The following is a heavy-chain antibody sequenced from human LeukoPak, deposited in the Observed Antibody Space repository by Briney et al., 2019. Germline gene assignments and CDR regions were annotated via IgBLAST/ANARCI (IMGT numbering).Heavy chain of an antibody. J-gene: IGHJ4*02. V-gene: IGHV3-23*01. D-gene: IGHD2-15*01. CDR1: GFTFSSYA. CDR2: ISGRGGKT. Sequence: GGSLRLSCAASGFTFSSYAMSWVRQAPGKGLEWVSAISGRGGKTYYADSVKGRLTISRDNSKNTLYLKMHRQRAEDPAVYYCAKVRGWWELRHYCDYWGQGALVTVSA. CDR3: AKVRGWWELRHYCDY.